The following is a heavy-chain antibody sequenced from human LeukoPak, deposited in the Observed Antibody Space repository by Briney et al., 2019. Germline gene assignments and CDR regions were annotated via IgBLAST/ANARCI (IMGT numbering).Heavy chain of an antibody. V-gene: IGHV4-34*01. CDR1: GGSLSGYY. J-gene: IGHJ4*02. CDR2: INHSGST. CDR3: AMNNWGLDY. Sequence: SETLSLTCAVYGGSLSGYYWSWIRQPPGKGLEWIGEINHSGSTDYNPSLKSRVTISVDTSKNQFSLKLSSVTAADTAVYYCAMNNWGLDYWGQGTLVTVSS. D-gene: IGHD7-27*01.